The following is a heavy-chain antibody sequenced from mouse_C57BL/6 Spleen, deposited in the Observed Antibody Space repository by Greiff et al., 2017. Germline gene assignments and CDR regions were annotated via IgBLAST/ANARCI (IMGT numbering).Heavy chain of an antibody. CDR1: GFTFSSYA. CDR2: ISDGGSYT. Sequence: DVMLVESGGGLVKPGGSLKLSCAASGFTFSSYAMSWVRQTPEKRLEWVATISDGGSYTYYPDNVKGRFTISRDNAKNNLYLQMSHLKSEDTAMYYCAREGLRLFAYWGQGTLVTVSA. D-gene: IGHD2-4*01. CDR3: AREGLRLFAY. V-gene: IGHV5-4*01. J-gene: IGHJ3*01.